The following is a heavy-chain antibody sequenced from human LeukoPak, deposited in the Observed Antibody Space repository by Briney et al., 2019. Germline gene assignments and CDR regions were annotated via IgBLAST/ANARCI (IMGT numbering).Heavy chain of an antibody. CDR1: VGTFSSYA. CDR3: ASFLVTAAGNWFDP. CDR2: IIPIFGTA. V-gene: IGHV1-69*05. J-gene: IGHJ5*02. D-gene: IGHD6-13*01. Sequence: GASVNVSCKASVGTFSSYAISWVRQAPGQGLEWMGGIIPIFGTANYAQKFQGRVTITTDESTSTAYMELSSLRSEDTAVYYCASFLVTAAGNWFDPWGQGTLVTVSS.